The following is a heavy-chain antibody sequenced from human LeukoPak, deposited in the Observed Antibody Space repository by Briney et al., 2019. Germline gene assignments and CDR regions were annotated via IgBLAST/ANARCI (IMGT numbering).Heavy chain of an antibody. CDR3: ARDTRGSYNYYYYMDV. V-gene: IGHV3-9*01. CDR1: GFTFDDYA. J-gene: IGHJ6*03. Sequence: GGSLRLSCTASGFTFDDYAMHWVRQAPGKGLEWVSGFNWNSGTIGYADSVKGRFTISRDNAKNSLYLQMNSLRAEDTAVYYCARDTRGSYNYYYYMDVWGKGTTVTVSS. CDR2: FNWNSGTI. D-gene: IGHD1-26*01.